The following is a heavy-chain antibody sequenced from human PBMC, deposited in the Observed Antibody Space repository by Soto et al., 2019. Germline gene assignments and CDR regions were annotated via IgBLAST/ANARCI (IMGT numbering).Heavy chain of an antibody. CDR3: AKDYSSSSIWRPYFDY. D-gene: IGHD6-6*01. J-gene: IGHJ4*02. V-gene: IGHV3-23*01. CDR2: LSGSGDST. Sequence: EVQLLESGGGLVQPGGSLRLSCAASGFTFSNYAMTWVRQAAGKGLEWVSGLSGSGDSTYYADSVKGRFTVSRDNSKNALFVQMSNLRADDTAVYYCAKDYSSSSIWRPYFDYWGQGTLVTVSS. CDR1: GFTFSNYA.